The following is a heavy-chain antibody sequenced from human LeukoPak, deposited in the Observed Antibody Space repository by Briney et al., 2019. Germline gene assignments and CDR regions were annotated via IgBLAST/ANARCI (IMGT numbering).Heavy chain of an antibody. CDR1: GGSISSYY. CDR2: IYYSGST. CDR3: ARQEGIDSALGDY. D-gene: IGHD6-13*01. V-gene: IGHV4-59*08. J-gene: IGHJ4*02. Sequence: SETLSLTFTVSGGSISSYYWSWIRQPPGKGLEWIGYIYYSGSTNYNPSLKSRVTISVDTSKNQFSLKLSSVSAADTAVYYCARQEGIDSALGDYWGQGTLVTVSS.